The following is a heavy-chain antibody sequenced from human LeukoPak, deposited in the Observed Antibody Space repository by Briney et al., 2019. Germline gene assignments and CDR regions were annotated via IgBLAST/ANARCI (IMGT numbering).Heavy chain of an antibody. V-gene: IGHV1-2*06. CDR2: INPNSGGT. Sequence: ASVKVSCKASGGTFSSYAISWVRQAPGQGLEWMGRINPNSGGTNYAQKFQGRVTMTRDTSISTAYMELSRLRSDDTAVYYCAKEGGYDRGLNWFDPWGQGTLVTVSS. J-gene: IGHJ5*02. CDR3: AKEGGYDRGLNWFDP. D-gene: IGHD3-9*01. CDR1: GGTFSSYA.